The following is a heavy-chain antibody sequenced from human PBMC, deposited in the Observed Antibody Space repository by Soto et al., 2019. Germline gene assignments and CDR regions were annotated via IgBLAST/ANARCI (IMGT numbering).Heavy chain of an antibody. V-gene: IGHV3-30*18. D-gene: IGHD2-8*01. Sequence: GGSLRLSCAASGFTFSTYGLHWVRQAPGKGLDWVALISFDGSDPKYADSVKGRFTISRDNSKNTLYLQMNSLRAEDTAVYYCAKEGDIVLMPDYWRQGTLVTVSS. CDR3: AKEGDIVLMPDY. CDR1: GFTFSTYG. CDR2: ISFDGSDP. J-gene: IGHJ4*02.